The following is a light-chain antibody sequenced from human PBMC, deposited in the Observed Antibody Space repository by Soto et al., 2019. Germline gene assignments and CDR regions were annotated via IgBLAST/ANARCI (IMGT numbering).Light chain of an antibody. Sequence: DIVVTQSPLSLPVTPGEPASISCRSSQSLLHSNGYNYLDWYLQKPGQSPQLLIYLGSNRASGVPDRFSGSGSGTDFTLKISRVEAEDVGLYYCMQALQAPLKFGQGTKVDIK. CDR1: QSLLHSNGYNY. CDR3: MQALQAPLK. J-gene: IGKJ1*01. V-gene: IGKV2-28*01. CDR2: LGS.